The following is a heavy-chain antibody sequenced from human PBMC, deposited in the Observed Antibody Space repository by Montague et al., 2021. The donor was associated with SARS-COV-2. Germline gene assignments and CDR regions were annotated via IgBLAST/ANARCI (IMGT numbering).Heavy chain of an antibody. CDR2: IKEDGSEK. Sequence: SLRLSCAASGFTFSRYWVSWVRQAPGKGLEWVANIKEDGSEKDYVDSVRGRFTISRDNAKNPLYLQMNSLRAEDTAVYYCATGSFDYWGQGTLVTVSS. CDR1: GFTFSRYW. V-gene: IGHV3-7*03. CDR3: ATGSFDY. J-gene: IGHJ4*02. D-gene: IGHD2-15*01.